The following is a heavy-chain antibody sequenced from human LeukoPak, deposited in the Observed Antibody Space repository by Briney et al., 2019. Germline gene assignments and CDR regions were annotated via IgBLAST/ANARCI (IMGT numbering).Heavy chain of an antibody. CDR3: ARDGVGALMYYFDY. J-gene: IGHJ4*02. V-gene: IGHV3-33*01. D-gene: IGHD1-26*01. CDR2: IWYDGSNK. CDR1: GFTFSSYG. Sequence: GGSLRLSCAASGFTFSSYGMHWVRQAPGKGLEWVAVIWYDGSNKYYADFVKGRFTISRDNSKNTLYLQMNSLRAEDTAVYYCARDGVGALMYYFDYWGQGTLVTVSS.